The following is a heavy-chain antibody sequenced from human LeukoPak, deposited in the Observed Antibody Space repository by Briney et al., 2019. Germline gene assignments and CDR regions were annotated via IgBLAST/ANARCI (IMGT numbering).Heavy chain of an antibody. Sequence: SETLSLTCAVYGGSFSGYYWSWIRRPPGKGLEWIGEINHSGSTNYNPSLKSRVTISVDTSKNQFSLKLSSVTAADTAVYYCARASTYCSSTSCYLDYWGQGTLVTVPS. D-gene: IGHD2-2*01. CDR2: INHSGST. CDR1: GGSFSGYY. J-gene: IGHJ4*02. CDR3: ARASTYCSSTSCYLDY. V-gene: IGHV4-34*01.